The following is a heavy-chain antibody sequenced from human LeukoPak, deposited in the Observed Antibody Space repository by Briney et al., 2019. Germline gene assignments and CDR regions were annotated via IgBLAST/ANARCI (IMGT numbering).Heavy chain of an antibody. CDR2: ISAYNGNT. Sequence: ASVKVSCKASRGTFSSYAISWVRQAPGQGLEWMGWISAYNGNTNYAQKFQGRVTMTTDTYTSTAYMELRSLRSDDTAVYYCARDYSSSPPSLMDYWGQGTLVTVSS. CDR1: RGTFSSYA. J-gene: IGHJ4*02. CDR3: ARDYSSSPPSLMDY. D-gene: IGHD6-6*01. V-gene: IGHV1-18*01.